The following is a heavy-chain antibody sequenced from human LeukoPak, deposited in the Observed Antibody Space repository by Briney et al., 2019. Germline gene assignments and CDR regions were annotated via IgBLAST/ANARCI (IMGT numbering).Heavy chain of an antibody. D-gene: IGHD2-2*01. CDR2: INPNSGGT. V-gene: IGHV1-2*02. Sequence: GASVKVSCKASGYTFTSYYMHWVRQAPGQGLEWMGWINPNSGGTNYAQKFQGRVTMTRDTSISTAYMELSRLRSDDTAVYYCARDGVDCSSTSCYRPHPTYFDPWGQGTLVTVSS. CDR1: GYTFTSYY. CDR3: ARDGVDCSSTSCYRPHPTYFDP. J-gene: IGHJ5*02.